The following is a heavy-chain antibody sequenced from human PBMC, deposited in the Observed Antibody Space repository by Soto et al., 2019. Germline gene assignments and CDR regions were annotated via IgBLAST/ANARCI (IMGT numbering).Heavy chain of an antibody. CDR2: ISGSGGST. V-gene: IGHV3-23*01. D-gene: IGHD5-12*01. J-gene: IGHJ4*02. CDR3: AKDSGYSGYDWWDY. CDR1: GFTFSSYA. Sequence: GGSLRLSCAASGFTFSSYAMSWVSQAPGKGLEWVSAISGSGGSTYYADSVKGRFTISRDNSKNTLYLQMNSLRAEETAVYYCAKDSGYSGYDWWDYWGQGTLVTVSS.